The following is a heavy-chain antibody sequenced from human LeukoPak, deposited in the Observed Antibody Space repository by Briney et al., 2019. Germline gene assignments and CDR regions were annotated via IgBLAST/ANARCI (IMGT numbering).Heavy chain of an antibody. D-gene: IGHD6-13*01. CDR3: ARVGGSSWAQSNLDP. V-gene: IGHV4-30-2*01. CDR1: GGSISSGGYY. CDR2: IYHSGST. J-gene: IGHJ5*02. Sequence: PSETLSLTCTVSGGSISSGGYYWSWIRQPPGKGLEWIGYIYHSGSTYYNPSLKSRVTISVDRSKNQFSLKLSSVTAADTAVYYCARVGGSSWAQSNLDPWGQGTLVTVSS.